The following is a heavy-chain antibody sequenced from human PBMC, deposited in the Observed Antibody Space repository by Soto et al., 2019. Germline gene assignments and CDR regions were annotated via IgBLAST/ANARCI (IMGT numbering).Heavy chain of an antibody. CDR1: GYSFTSYW. D-gene: IGHD3-22*01. Sequence: GESLKISCKGSGYSFTSYWIGWVRQMPGKGLEWMGIIYPGDSDTRYSPSFQGQVTISADKSISTAYLQWSSLKASDTAMYYCARQRYYYDSSGYHYYFDYWGQGTPVTVSS. J-gene: IGHJ4*02. CDR2: IYPGDSDT. V-gene: IGHV5-51*01. CDR3: ARQRYYYDSSGYHYYFDY.